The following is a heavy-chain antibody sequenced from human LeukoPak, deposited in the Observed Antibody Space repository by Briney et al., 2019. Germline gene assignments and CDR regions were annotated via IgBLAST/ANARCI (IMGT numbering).Heavy chain of an antibody. V-gene: IGHV3-66*02. CDR1: GFTVSSNY. D-gene: IGHD4-23*01. CDR3: ARVAGYGGNVDY. J-gene: IGHJ4*02. Sequence: GGSLRLSCAASGFTVSSNYMSWVRQVPGKGLEWVSVIYSGGSTYYADSVEGRFAISRDNSKNTLYLQMNSLRAEDTAVYYCARVAGYGGNVDYWGQGTLVTVSS. CDR2: IYSGGST.